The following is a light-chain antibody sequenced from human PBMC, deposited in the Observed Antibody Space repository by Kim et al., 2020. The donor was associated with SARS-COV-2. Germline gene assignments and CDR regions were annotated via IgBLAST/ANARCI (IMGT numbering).Light chain of an antibody. CDR1: QSVISSY. Sequence: SPDKKSTLSCRASQSVISSYLAWYQQKPGQATSLLIYGASSWATGIPDRFSGSGSATDFTLTISRLEPEDFAVYYCQQYGSSPWTFGQGTKVDIK. CDR3: QQYGSSPWT. J-gene: IGKJ1*01. V-gene: IGKV3-20*01. CDR2: GAS.